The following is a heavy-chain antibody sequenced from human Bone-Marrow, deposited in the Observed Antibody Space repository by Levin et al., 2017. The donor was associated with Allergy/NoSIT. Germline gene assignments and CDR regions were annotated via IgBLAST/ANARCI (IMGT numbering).Heavy chain of an antibody. CDR1: GFTFTRFA. V-gene: IGHV3-23*05. Sequence: PGGSLRLSCAASGFTFTRFALSWVRQAPGKGLEWVSSFANTAKTYYADSVMGRFTISRDPSTNTLFLHMNNLRDEDTAIYYCAKDHESSGWPTFDHWGQGTLVTVSS. CDR3: AKDHESSGWPTFDH. CDR2: FANTAKT. J-gene: IGHJ4*02. D-gene: IGHD6-19*01.